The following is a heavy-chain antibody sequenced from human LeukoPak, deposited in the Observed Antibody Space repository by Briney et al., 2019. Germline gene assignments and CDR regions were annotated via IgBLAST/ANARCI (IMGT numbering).Heavy chain of an antibody. J-gene: IGHJ4*02. CDR3: ARENGYSGYDYGWFGY. D-gene: IGHD5-12*01. CDR2: ITAYNGNT. Sequence: ASVKVSCKASRYTFTSYGISWVRQAPGQGLEWMGWITAYNGNTNYAQKLQGRVTMTTDTSTSTAYMELRSLRSDDTAVYYCARENGYSGYDYGWFGYWGQGTLVTVSS. CDR1: RYTFTSYG. V-gene: IGHV1-18*01.